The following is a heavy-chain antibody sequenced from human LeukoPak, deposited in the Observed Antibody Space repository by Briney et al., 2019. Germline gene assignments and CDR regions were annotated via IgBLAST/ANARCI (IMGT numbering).Heavy chain of an antibody. CDR3: ASWDRRYCSGGSCSSRY. CDR2: IIPVVGTA. Sequence: VASVKVSCEACGDTLSIYAISWVPHAPGQGLEGVGQIIPVVGTANYARKIQGRGTITTDQITSPAYIDQGSLRSEDKAVYYCASWDRRYCSGGSCSSRYWGQGTLVTVSS. V-gene: IGHV1-69*05. CDR1: GDTLSIYA. J-gene: IGHJ4*02. D-gene: IGHD2-15*01.